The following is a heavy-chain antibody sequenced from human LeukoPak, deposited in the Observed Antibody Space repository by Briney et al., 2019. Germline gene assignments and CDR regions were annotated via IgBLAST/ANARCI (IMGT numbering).Heavy chain of an antibody. CDR1: GFIFSSYA. V-gene: IGHV3-23*01. J-gene: IGHJ4*02. D-gene: IGHD4-17*01. CDR3: ATALTTVTSFDY. Sequence: GGSLRLSCAASGFIFSSYALSWVRQAPGKGLEWVSTIDGSGGTTYYADSVRGRFTISRDNSKNTLHLQMNSPRAEDTAVYYCATALTTVTSFDYWGQGTLVTVSS. CDR2: IDGSGGTT.